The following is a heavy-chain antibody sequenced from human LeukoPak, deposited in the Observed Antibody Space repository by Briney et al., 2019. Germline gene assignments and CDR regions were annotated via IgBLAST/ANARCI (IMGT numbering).Heavy chain of an antibody. J-gene: IGHJ4*02. Sequence: PGGSLRLSCAASGFTFSSYAMHWVRQAPGKGLEWVAVISYDGSNKYYADSVKGRFTISRDNSKNTLYLQMNSLRAEDTAVYYCARAPWIQLWLLDYWGQGTLVTVSS. D-gene: IGHD5-18*01. CDR1: GFTFSSYA. V-gene: IGHV3-30-3*01. CDR3: ARAPWIQLWLLDY. CDR2: ISYDGSNK.